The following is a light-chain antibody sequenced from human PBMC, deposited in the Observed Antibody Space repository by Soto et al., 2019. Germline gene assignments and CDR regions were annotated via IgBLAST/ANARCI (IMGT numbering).Light chain of an antibody. V-gene: IGKV3-20*01. J-gene: IGKJ1*01. CDR1: QSISASY. CDR3: QQYGSPWT. Sequence: EIVLTQSPGTLSLSPGERATLSCRASQSISASYLAWYQQKPGQAPRLLMYGASRRATGIPDRFSGGGSGTDFTLTITRLEPEDFAVYFCQQYGSPWTFGQGTKVEIK. CDR2: GAS.